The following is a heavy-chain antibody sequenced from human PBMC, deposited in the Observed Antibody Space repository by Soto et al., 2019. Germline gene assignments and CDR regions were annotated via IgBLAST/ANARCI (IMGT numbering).Heavy chain of an antibody. Sequence: QVQLVQSGAEVKRPGASVKLSCKASGYSFNVYTLQWVRQAPGQRPEWIGWIIAVSGVRLYSQKFQGRLTITRDTFASTVYMELSSLTSEDTAVYYCAREDGSGRFYRGHLDSWGQGTLVTVSS. V-gene: IGHV1-3*01. J-gene: IGHJ4*02. CDR2: IIAVSGVR. CDR1: GYSFNVYT. D-gene: IGHD3-10*01. CDR3: AREDGSGRFYRGHLDS.